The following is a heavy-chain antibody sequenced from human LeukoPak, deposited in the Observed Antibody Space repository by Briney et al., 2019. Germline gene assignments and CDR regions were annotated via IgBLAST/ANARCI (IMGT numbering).Heavy chain of an antibody. Sequence: PGGSLRLSCAASGLTFSNYWMSWARQAPGKGLEWVASINQDGGEKYFVDSVKGRFTISRDNAKNSLDLQMNSLRAEDTALYYCARAVCPTIKFCDSSYFMDVWGKGTTVNVS. CDR1: GLTFSNYW. D-gene: IGHD6-6*01. J-gene: IGHJ6*03. CDR2: INQDGGEK. CDR3: ARAVCPTIKFCDSSYFMDV. V-gene: IGHV3-7*03.